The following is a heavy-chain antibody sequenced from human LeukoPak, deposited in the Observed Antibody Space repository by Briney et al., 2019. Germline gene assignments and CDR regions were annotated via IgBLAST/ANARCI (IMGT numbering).Heavy chain of an antibody. J-gene: IGHJ4*02. CDR1: GFTFSSYA. V-gene: IGHV3-23*01. D-gene: IGHD3-10*01. CDR2: ISGSGGST. Sequence: GGSLRLSGAASGFTFSSYAMSWVRQAPGKGLEWVSAISGSGGSTYYADSVKGRFTISRDNSKNTLYLQMNSLRAEDTAVYYCAKDGRGSGRSFDYWGQGTLVTVSS. CDR3: AKDGRGSGRSFDY.